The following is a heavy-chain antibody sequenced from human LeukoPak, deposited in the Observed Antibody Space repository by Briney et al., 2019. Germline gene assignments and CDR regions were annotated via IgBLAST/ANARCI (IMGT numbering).Heavy chain of an antibody. CDR3: ARTKITSDY. Sequence: AAVTVSCTASGYTFTSYYMHWVRQAPAQGLEWMGIINPSGGSKSYAQKHQGRVTMSRDTSTSTVYMELSSLRSDDAAVYYCARTKITSDYWGQGTLVTVSS. CDR2: INPSGGSK. J-gene: IGHJ4*02. V-gene: IGHV1-46*01. CDR1: GYTFTSYY.